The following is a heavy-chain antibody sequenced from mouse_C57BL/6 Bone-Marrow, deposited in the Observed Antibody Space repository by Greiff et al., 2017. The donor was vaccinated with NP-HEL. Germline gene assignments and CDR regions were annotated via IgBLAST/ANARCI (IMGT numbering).Heavy chain of an antibody. V-gene: IGHV1-64*01. J-gene: IGHJ4*01. D-gene: IGHD2-14*01. CDR3: ARVGYRGYYAMDY. CDR2: IHPNSGST. CDR1: GYTFTSYW. Sequence: QVQLQQPGAELVKPGASVKLSCKASGYTFTSYWMHWVKQRPGQGLEWIGKIHPNSGSTNYNEKFKSKATLTVDKSSSTAYMQLSSLTSEDSAVYYCARVGYRGYYAMDYWGQGTSVTVSS.